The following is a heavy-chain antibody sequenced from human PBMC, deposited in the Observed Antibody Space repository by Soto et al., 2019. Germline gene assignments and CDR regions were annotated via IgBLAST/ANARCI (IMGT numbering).Heavy chain of an antibody. CDR2: ISGSGGST. V-gene: IGHV3-23*01. D-gene: IGHD2-15*01. J-gene: IGHJ6*03. CDR1: GFTFSSYA. CDR3: AKVYCSGGSCYYYYYYMDV. Sequence: EVPLLESGGGLVQPGGSLRLSCAASGFTFSSYAMSWVRQAPGKGLEWVSAISGSGGSTYYADSVKGRFTISRDNSKNKRYLQMNSLRAEDKAVYYCAKVYCSGGSCYYYYYYMDVWGKGTTVTVSS.